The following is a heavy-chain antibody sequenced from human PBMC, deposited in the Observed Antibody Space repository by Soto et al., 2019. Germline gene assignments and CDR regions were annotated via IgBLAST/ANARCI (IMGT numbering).Heavy chain of an antibody. Sequence: SQTLSLTCAISGDSVSSNSAAWNWIRQSPSRGLEWLGRTYYRSKWYNDYAVSVKSRITINPDTSKNQFSLQLNSVTPEDTAVYYCARGDTKIRTETDAFDIWGQGTMVTVSS. D-gene: IGHD1-1*01. V-gene: IGHV6-1*01. J-gene: IGHJ3*02. CDR1: GDSVSSNSAA. CDR3: ARGDTKIRTETDAFDI. CDR2: TYYRSKWYN.